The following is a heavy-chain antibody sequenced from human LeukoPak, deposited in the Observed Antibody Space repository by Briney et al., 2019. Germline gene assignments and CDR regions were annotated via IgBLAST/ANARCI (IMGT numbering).Heavy chain of an antibody. Sequence: SVKVSCKASGYTFTSYYMHWFRQATGQGLEWMGWINPNSGGTTYAQKFQGRVTMNRDTSLSTAYMELSRLRSDDTAVYYCARSQYYGSGSLSFDIWGQGKMVTVSS. J-gene: IGHJ3*02. V-gene: IGHV1-2*02. D-gene: IGHD3-10*01. CDR2: INPNSGGT. CDR3: ARSQYYGSGSLSFDI. CDR1: GYTFTSYY.